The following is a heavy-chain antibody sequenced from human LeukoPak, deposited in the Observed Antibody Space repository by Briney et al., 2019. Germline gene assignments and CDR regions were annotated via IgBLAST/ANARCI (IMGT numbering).Heavy chain of an antibody. CDR2: INHSGST. Sequence: SETLSLTSAVHGGSFIGYYWCWIRQPPREGLEWIGEINHSGSTNYNPRLKSRVTISVDTSKNQFSLKLRSVTAADTAVYYCARLGGRKSYYYYMDVWGKGTTVTISS. CDR1: GGSFIGYY. CDR3: ARLGGRKSYYYYMDV. D-gene: IGHD1-26*01. J-gene: IGHJ6*03. V-gene: IGHV4-34*01.